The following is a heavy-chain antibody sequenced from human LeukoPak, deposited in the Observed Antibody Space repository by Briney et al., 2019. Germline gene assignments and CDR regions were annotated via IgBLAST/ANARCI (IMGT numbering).Heavy chain of an antibody. CDR3: ARGKTSQNIVTRKTYNWFDP. J-gene: IGHJ5*02. CDR2: INWNGGST. D-gene: IGHD2/OR15-2a*01. V-gene: IGHV3-20*04. CDR1: GFTFDDYG. Sequence: GGSLRLSCAASGFTFDDYGMSWVRQAPGKGLEWVSGINWNGGSTGYADSVKGRFTISRDNAKNSLYLQMKSLRAEDTAVYYCARGKTSQNIVTRKTYNWFDPWGQGTLVTVPS.